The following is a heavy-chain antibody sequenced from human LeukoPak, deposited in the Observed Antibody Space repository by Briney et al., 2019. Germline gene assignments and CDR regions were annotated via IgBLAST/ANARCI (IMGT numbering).Heavy chain of an antibody. CDR1: GGSVSSGSYY. Sequence: PSETLSLTCTVSGGSVSSGSYYWSWIRQPPGKGLEWIGYIYYSGSTNYNPSLKSRVTISVDTSKNQFSLKLSSVTAADTAVYYCARDHRIAVAGRAFAAWYFDLWGRGTLVTVSS. V-gene: IGHV4-61*01. CDR3: ARDHRIAVAGRAFAAWYFDL. CDR2: IYYSGST. D-gene: IGHD6-19*01. J-gene: IGHJ2*01.